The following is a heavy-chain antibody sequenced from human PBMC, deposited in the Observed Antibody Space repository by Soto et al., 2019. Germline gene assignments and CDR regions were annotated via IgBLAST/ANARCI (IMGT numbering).Heavy chain of an antibody. D-gene: IGHD3-3*02. J-gene: IGHJ4*02. CDR1: GGSVSSGSYY. V-gene: IGHV4-61*01. CDR3: AILALGTIRTLDY. Sequence: QVQLQESGPGLVKPSETLSLTCTVSGGSVSSGSYYWSWIRQPPGKGLEWIGYIYYSGSTNYNPSLKSRVTISVDTSKNQFSLKLSSVTAADTAVYYWAILALGTIRTLDYWGQGTLVTVSS. CDR2: IYYSGST.